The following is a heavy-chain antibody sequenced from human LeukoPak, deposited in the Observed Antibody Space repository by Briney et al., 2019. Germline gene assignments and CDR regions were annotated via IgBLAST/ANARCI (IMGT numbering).Heavy chain of an antibody. CDR2: IRSKTNNYAT. V-gene: IGHV3-73*01. Sequence: PGGSLRLSCAASGFTFSGSALHWVRQASGKGLEWIGRIRSKTNNYATTYAASVTGRFTISRDDAENTAYLQMNSLKTEDTAVYYCARDSSYSSGWFNKQFDYWGQGTLVTVSS. J-gene: IGHJ4*02. D-gene: IGHD6-19*01. CDR3: ARDSSYSSGWFNKQFDY. CDR1: GFTFSGSA.